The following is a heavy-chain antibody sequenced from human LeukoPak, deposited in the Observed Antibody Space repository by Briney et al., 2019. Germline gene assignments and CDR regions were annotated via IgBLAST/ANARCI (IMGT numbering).Heavy chain of an antibody. V-gene: IGHV4-61*02. CDR1: GYSISSGYY. CDR3: ARDLHYYDSSGSLGAFDI. D-gene: IGHD3-22*01. J-gene: IGHJ3*02. Sequence: PSETLSLTCVVSGYSISSGYYWGWIRQPAGKGLEWIGRIYTSGSTNYNPSLKSRVTISVDTSKNQFSLKLSSVTAADTAVYYCARDLHYYDSSGSLGAFDIWGRGTMVTVSS. CDR2: IYTSGST.